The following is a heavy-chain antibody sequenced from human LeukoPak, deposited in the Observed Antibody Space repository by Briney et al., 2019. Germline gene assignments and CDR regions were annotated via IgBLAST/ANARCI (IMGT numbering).Heavy chain of an antibody. CDR1: GFTFSSYG. Sequence: GGSLRLSCAASGFTFSSYGMHWVRQAPGKGLEWVAVISYDGSNKYYADSVKGRFTISRDNSKNTLYLQMNSLRAEDTAVYYCARSAAMVVDYWGQGTLVTVSS. V-gene: IGHV3-30*03. D-gene: IGHD5-18*01. CDR3: ARSAAMVVDY. J-gene: IGHJ4*02. CDR2: ISYDGSNK.